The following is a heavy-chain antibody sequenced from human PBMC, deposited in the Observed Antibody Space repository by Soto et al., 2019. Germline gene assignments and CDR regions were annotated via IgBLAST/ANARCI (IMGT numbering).Heavy chain of an antibody. CDR2: IFSNDEK. V-gene: IGHV2-26*04. Sequence: QVTVKESGLVLVKPTETLTLTYAVSGFSLSNAGLGVSWIRHPPGKALEWLAHIFSNDEKSYSTSLKSRLTISKDTSKSQVVLIMTNMDPVDTATYYCASTYSTSWYWFDPWGQGTLVTVSS. D-gene: IGHD6-13*01. J-gene: IGHJ5*02. CDR3: ASTYSTSWYWFDP. CDR1: GFSLSNAGLG.